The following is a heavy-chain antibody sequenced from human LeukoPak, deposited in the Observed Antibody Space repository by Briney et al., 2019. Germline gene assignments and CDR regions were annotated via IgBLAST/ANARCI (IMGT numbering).Heavy chain of an antibody. CDR3: ARFIVVVPAAPLGYMDV. V-gene: IGHV1-18*01. J-gene: IGHJ6*03. D-gene: IGHD2-2*01. CDR1: GYTFTSYG. Sequence: ASVKVSCNASGYTFTSYGISWVRQAPGQGLEWMGWISAYNGNTNYAQKLQGRVTMTTDTSTSTAYMELRSLRSDDTAVYYCARFIVVVPAAPLGYMDVWGKGTTVTVSS. CDR2: ISAYNGNT.